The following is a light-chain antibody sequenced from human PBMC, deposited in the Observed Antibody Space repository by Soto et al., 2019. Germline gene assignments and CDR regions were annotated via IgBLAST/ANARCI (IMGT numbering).Light chain of an antibody. J-gene: IGKJ3*01. Sequence: VVLTQSPATLSLSPGEPATLSCRASRDVYINALAWYQQKPDRTPTLLIYGASSRATGIPDRFSVTGSGTEFSLTISSVEPEDVAVYYCQQYGASPFTFGPGTRVEI. CDR3: QQYGASPFT. CDR1: RDVYINA. V-gene: IGKV3-20*01. CDR2: GAS.